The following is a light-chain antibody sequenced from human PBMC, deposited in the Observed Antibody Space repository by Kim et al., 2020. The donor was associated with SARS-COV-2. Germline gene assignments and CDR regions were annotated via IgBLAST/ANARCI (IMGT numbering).Light chain of an antibody. CDR2: AND. J-gene: IGLJ3*02. CDR3: GTWDDSLDAWV. V-gene: IGLV1-44*01. Sequence: GQRVAISCSGRNSNIGINAVNWYQVFPGKAPKLLIYANDQRPSGVPDRISGSKSGPSASLALSGLLSEDEADYYCGTWDDSLDAWVFGGGTKLTVL. CDR1: NSNIGINA.